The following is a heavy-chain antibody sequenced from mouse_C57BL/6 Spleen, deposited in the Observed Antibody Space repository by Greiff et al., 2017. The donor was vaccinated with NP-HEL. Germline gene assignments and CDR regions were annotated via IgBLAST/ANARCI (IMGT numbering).Heavy chain of an antibody. J-gene: IGHJ4*01. CDR1: GYTFTDYY. Sequence: VQLQQSGPELVKPGASVKISCKASGYTFTDYYMNWVKQSHGKSLEWIGDINPNNGGTSYNQKFKGKATLTVDKSSSTAYMELRSLTSEDSAVYYCARPPPYYYGSSYDAMDYWGQGTSVTVSS. CDR2: INPNNGGT. D-gene: IGHD1-1*01. CDR3: ARPPPYYYGSSYDAMDY. V-gene: IGHV1-26*01.